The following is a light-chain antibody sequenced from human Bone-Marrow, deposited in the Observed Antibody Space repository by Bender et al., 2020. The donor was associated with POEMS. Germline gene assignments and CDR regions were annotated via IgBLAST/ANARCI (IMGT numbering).Light chain of an antibody. CDR1: SSDVGSYNL. CDR2: EGS. Sequence: QSALTQPASVSGSPGQSITISCTGTSSDVGSYNLVSWYQQHPGKAPKVMIYEGSRRPSGVSNRFSGSKSGNTASLTISGLQAEDEADYYCCSYAGHTYVFGAGTKVTVL. V-gene: IGLV2-23*01. CDR3: CSYAGHTYV. J-gene: IGLJ1*01.